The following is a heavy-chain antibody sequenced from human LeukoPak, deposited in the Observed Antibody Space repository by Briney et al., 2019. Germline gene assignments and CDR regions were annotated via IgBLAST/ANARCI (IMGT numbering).Heavy chain of an antibody. CDR1: GFSFSRSA. D-gene: IGHD2-21*02. Sequence: PGGSLRLSCAASGFSFSRSAMSWVRQGPGMGLEWVSSLSASGGATYYAASVKGRFTISRDNSRNTLYLQMNSLRAEDTAVYYCAKSPFVVVTAYSDWHFDLWGRGTLVSVS. J-gene: IGHJ2*01. V-gene: IGHV3-23*01. CDR2: LSASGGAT. CDR3: AKSPFVVVTAYSDWHFDL.